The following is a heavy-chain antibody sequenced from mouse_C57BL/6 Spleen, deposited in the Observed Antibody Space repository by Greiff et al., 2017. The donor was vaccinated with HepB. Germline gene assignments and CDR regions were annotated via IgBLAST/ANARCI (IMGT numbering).Heavy chain of an antibody. CDR2: IHPNSGST. CDR3: AVDSSGYVWFAY. J-gene: IGHJ3*01. V-gene: IGHV1-64*01. CDR1: GYTFTSYW. D-gene: IGHD3-2*02. Sequence: QVQLQQPGAELVKPGASVKLSCKASGYTFTSYWMHWVKQRPGQGLEWIGMIHPNSGSTNYNEKFKSKATLTVDKSSSTAYMQLSSLTSEDSAVYYWAVDSSGYVWFAYWGQGTLVTVSA.